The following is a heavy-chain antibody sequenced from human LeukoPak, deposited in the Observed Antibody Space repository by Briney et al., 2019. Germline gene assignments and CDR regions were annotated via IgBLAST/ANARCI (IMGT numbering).Heavy chain of an antibody. V-gene: IGHV1-69*01. CDR1: GGTFSSYA. Sequence: GSSVKVSCKASGGTFSSYAISWVRQAPGQGLEWMGGIIPIFGTANYAQKFQGRVTITADESTSTAYMELSSLRSEDTAVYYCARAYYDILTGYYGAYYFDYWGQGTLVTVSS. CDR2: IIPIFGTA. D-gene: IGHD3-9*01. J-gene: IGHJ4*02. CDR3: ARAYYDILTGYYGAYYFDY.